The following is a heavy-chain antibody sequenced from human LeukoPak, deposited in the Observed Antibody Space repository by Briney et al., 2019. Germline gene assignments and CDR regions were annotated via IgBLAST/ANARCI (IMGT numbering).Heavy chain of an antibody. J-gene: IGHJ4*02. V-gene: IGHV1-69*05. CDR2: IIPIFGTA. CDR3: AREGGTDSSGYYFDY. CDR1: GGTFISYA. Sequence: SVKVSCKASGGTFISYAISWVRQAPGQGLEWMGGIIPIFGTANYAQKFQGRVTITTDESTSTAYMELSSLRSEDKAVYYCAREGGTDSSGYYFDYWGQGTLVTASS. D-gene: IGHD3-22*01.